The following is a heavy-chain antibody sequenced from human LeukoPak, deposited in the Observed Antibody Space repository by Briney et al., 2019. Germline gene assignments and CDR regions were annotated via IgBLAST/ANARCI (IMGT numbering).Heavy chain of an antibody. CDR2: IWYDGSNK. CDR3: AKGSGYYQGYFDY. Sequence: GGSLRLSCAASGFTFSSYGMHWVRQAPGKGLEWVAVIWYDGSNKYYADSVKGRFTISRGNSKNTLYLQMNSLRAEDTAVYYCAKGSGYYQGYFDYWGQGTLVTVSS. V-gene: IGHV3-33*06. D-gene: IGHD3-22*01. J-gene: IGHJ4*02. CDR1: GFTFSSYG.